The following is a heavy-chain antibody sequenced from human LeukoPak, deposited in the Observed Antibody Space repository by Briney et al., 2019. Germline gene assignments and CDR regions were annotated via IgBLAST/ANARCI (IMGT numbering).Heavy chain of an antibody. Sequence: GASVKVSCNASGYTFTSYGISWVRQAPGQGLEWMGWISAYNGNTNYAQKLQGRVTMTTDTSTSTAYMELRSLRSDDTAVYYCARDRCSSTSCYYGMDVWGKGTTVTVSS. CDR3: ARDRCSSTSCYYGMDV. J-gene: IGHJ6*04. CDR2: ISAYNGNT. CDR1: GYTFTSYG. V-gene: IGHV1-18*04. D-gene: IGHD2-2*01.